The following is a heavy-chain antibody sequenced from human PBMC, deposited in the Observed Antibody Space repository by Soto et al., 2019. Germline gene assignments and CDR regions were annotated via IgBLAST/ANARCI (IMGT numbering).Heavy chain of an antibody. V-gene: IGHV3-48*02. D-gene: IGHD1-26*01. CDR2: ISSSSSTI. Sequence: EVQLVESGGGLVQPGGSLRLSCAASGFTFSSYSINWVRQAPGKGLEWVSYISSSSSTIHYADSVRGRFTISRDNAKNSLFLQMNSLRDEDTAVYYCARDVKGGSFYAFDIWGQGTMVIVSS. CDR3: ARDVKGGSFYAFDI. CDR1: GFTFSSYS. J-gene: IGHJ3*02.